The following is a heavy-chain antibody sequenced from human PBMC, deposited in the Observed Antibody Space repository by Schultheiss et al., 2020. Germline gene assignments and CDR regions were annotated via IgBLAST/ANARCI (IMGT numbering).Heavy chain of an antibody. V-gene: IGHV3-11*04. CDR1: GFTFSDYY. CDR2: ISSSGSTI. CDR3: ARVIAGTTWRDFHYYYGMDV. D-gene: IGHD1-1*01. J-gene: IGHJ6*02. Sequence: WGSLRLSFAASGFTFSDYYMSWIRQAPGKGLEWVSYISSSGSTIYYADSVKGRFTISRDNAKNSLYLQMNSLRAEDTAVYYCARVIAGTTWRDFHYYYGMDVWGQGTTVTVAS.